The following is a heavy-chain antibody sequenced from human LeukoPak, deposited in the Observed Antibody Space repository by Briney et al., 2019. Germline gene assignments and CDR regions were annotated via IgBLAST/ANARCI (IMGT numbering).Heavy chain of an antibody. Sequence: SETLSLTCAVYGGSFSGYYWSWIRQPPGKGLEWIGEINHSGSTNYNPSLKSRVTISVDTSKNQFSLKLSSVTAADTAVYYCARHRGGGSYIYYYYYMDVWGKGTTVTISS. CDR1: GGSFSGYY. V-gene: IGHV4-34*01. CDR2: INHSGST. CDR3: ARHRGGGSYIYYYYYMDV. D-gene: IGHD1-26*01. J-gene: IGHJ6*03.